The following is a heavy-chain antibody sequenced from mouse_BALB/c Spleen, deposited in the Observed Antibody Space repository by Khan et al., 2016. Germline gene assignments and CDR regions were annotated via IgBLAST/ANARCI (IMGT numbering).Heavy chain of an antibody. Sequence: QVQLQQSGAELVKPGASVKLSCKASGYTFTSYYMYWVKQRPGQGLEWIGKINPSNGGTNFNEKFKSKATLTVDKSSSTAYMQLSSLTSEDSAVYYCTNYGSSGFAYWGQGTLVTVSA. CDR1: GYTFTSYY. CDR3: TNYGSSGFAY. V-gene: IGHV1-53*01. J-gene: IGHJ3*01. CDR2: INPSNGGT. D-gene: IGHD1-1*01.